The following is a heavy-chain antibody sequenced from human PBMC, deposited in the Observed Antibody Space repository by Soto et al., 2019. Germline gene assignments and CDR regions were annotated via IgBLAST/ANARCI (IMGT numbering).Heavy chain of an antibody. J-gene: IGHJ4*02. CDR1: GASINGGGYY. CDR3: ATGDAWEVILAY. D-gene: IGHD4-17*01. Sequence: SETLSLTCTVSGASINGGGYYWSWSRHLPGKGLEWIGYVYFSGSTYYNPSLESRVTISLDTSQKQFSLKLSSVTAADTAVYYRATGDAWEVILAYWGQGTLVTVYS. CDR2: VYFSGST. V-gene: IGHV4-31*03.